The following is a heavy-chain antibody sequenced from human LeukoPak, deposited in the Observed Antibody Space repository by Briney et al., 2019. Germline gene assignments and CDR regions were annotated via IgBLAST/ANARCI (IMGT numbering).Heavy chain of an antibody. J-gene: IGHJ4*02. CDR2: INHSGST. Sequence: SETLSLTCAVYGGSFSGYYWSWIRQPPGKGLEWIGEINHSGSTNYNPSLKSRVTISVDTSKNQFSLKLSSVTAADTAVYYCAREWRFLEWLSAGRYFGYWGQGTLVTVSS. V-gene: IGHV4-34*01. CDR1: GGSFSGYY. D-gene: IGHD3-3*01. CDR3: AREWRFLEWLSAGRYFGY.